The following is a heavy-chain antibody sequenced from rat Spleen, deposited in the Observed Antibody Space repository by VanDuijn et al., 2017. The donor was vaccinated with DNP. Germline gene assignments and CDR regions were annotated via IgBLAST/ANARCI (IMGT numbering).Heavy chain of an antibody. CDR2: ISNGGVST. D-gene: IGHD1-12*01. J-gene: IGHJ4*01. V-gene: IGHV5-31*01. Sequence: EVQLVESGGDLVQPGGSLKLSCIASGFTFNNYYMTWIRQVPGTGLEWVASISNGGVSTYYPDSVKGRFTISRDNGESSLYLQMDSLRSEDTATYYCTRVGDYHDCGDGDVLDAWGQGTSVTVSS. CDR3: TRVGDYHDCGDGDVLDA. CDR1: GFTFNNYY.